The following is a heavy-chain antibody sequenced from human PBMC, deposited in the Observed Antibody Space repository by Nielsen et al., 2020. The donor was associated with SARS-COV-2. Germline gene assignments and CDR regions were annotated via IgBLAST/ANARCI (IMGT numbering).Heavy chain of an antibody. CDR1: GFTFNDYA. CDR3: VKWVQLDLGYYYHGMDV. J-gene: IGHJ6*02. V-gene: IGHV3-23*01. CDR2: IVNRGDTT. D-gene: IGHD6-6*01. Sequence: GESLKISCAASGFTFNDYAMSWVRQAPGKGLEWVSGIVNRGDTTFYADSVKGRCTISRDNSKNTLYLQMNSLRVEDTAVYYCVKWVQLDLGYYYHGMDVWGQGTTVTVSS.